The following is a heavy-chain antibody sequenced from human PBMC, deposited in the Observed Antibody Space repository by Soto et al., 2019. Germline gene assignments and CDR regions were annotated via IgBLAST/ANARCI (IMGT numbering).Heavy chain of an antibody. CDR1: GFTFSSYS. D-gene: IGHD2-15*01. Sequence: GGSLRLSCAASGFTFSSYSMNWVRQAPGKGLEWVSSISSSSSYIYYADSVKGRFTISRDNAKNPLYLQMNSLRAEDTAVYYCARESGAATWASAFDIWGQGTMVTVSS. CDR3: ARESGAATWASAFDI. J-gene: IGHJ3*02. V-gene: IGHV3-21*01. CDR2: ISSSSSYI.